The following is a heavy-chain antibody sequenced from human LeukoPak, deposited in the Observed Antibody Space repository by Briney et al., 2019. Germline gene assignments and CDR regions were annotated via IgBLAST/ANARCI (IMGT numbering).Heavy chain of an antibody. V-gene: IGHV1-18*01. Sequence: ASVKVSCKASGYTFTSYGISWVRQAPGQGLAWMGWISAYNGNTNYAQKLQGRVTMTTDTSTSTAYMELRSLRSDDTAVYYCARDGPVSMIVVVSNWFDPWGQGTLVTVSS. D-gene: IGHD3-22*01. J-gene: IGHJ5*02. CDR1: GYTFTSYG. CDR3: ARDGPVSMIVVVSNWFDP. CDR2: ISAYNGNT.